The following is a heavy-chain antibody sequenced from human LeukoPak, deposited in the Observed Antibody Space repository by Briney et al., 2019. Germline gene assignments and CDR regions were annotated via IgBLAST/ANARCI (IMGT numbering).Heavy chain of an antibody. CDR1: GFTFSSFW. CDR2: IKKDGSEK. J-gene: IGHJ4*02. Sequence: GRSLRLSCAASGFTFSSFWMSWVRHAPRKGLEWVANIKKDGSEKYYVDSVKGRFTISRDNAKNSLYLQMNSLRAEDTAVYYCARDWDDSSGYPFDYWGQGTLVTVSS. V-gene: IGHV3-7*01. D-gene: IGHD3-22*01. CDR3: ARDWDDSSGYPFDY.